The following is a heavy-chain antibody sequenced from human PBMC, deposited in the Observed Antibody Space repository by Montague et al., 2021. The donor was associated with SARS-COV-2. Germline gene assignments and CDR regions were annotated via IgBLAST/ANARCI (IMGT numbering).Heavy chain of an antibody. CDR1: GDSISGYY. V-gene: IGHV4-4*07. D-gene: IGHD3-22*01. J-gene: IGHJ3*01. Sequence: SETLSLTCSVSGDSISGYYWGWIRQPAGKRLEWIGRVYPSGTTDYNPSLGSRVTVSVDTSKNQFSLKLTSVTAADTAVYYCAKEGVVVGADGFDYWGQGTMVIASS. CDR2: VYPSGTT. CDR3: AKEGVVVGADGFDY.